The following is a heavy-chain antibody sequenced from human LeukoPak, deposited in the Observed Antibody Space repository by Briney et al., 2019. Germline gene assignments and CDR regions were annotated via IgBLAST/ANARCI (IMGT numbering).Heavy chain of an antibody. J-gene: IGHJ4*02. CDR1: DFTFSRYS. CDR2: ISSTSGTI. Sequence: GGSLRLSCAASDFTFSRYSMNWVRQAPGKGLEWLSYISSTSGTIHYADSVKGRFTVSRDNAKNSLYLQMNSLRDEDTAVYYCARSLLVAVTAVDRAFDYWGQGTLVTVSS. V-gene: IGHV3-48*02. CDR3: ARSLLVAVTAVDRAFDY. D-gene: IGHD2-21*02.